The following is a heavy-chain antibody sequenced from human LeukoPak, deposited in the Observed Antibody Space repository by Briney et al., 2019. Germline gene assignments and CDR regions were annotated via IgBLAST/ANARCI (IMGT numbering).Heavy chain of an antibody. V-gene: IGHV4-39*07. CDR2: IYYSGST. CDR1: GGSISSSSYY. D-gene: IGHD3-10*01. J-gene: IGHJ4*02. Sequence: SETLSLTCTVSGGSISSSSYYWGWIRQPPGKGLEWIGSIYYSGSTYYNPSLKSRVTISVDTSKNQFSLKLSSVTAADTAVYYCARGAYMVRGVATFDYWGQGTLVTVSS. CDR3: ARGAYMVRGVATFDY.